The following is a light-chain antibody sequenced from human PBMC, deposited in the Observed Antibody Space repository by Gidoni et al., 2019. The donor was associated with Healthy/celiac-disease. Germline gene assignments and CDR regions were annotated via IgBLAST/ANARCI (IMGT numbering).Light chain of an antibody. CDR2: GAYGAS. CDR1: QSVSNGY. V-gene: IGKV3-20*01. CDR3: QQYGSLVT. J-gene: IGKJ4*01. Sequence: EIVLTQSPGTLSLSPGERATLSGRASQSVSNGYSAWYQQKPGQAPRLLVYGAYGASTTATLIPDRFSGSGSRSDFTLTISRLEPEDSSVYYCQQYGSLVTFGGGTKVEIK.